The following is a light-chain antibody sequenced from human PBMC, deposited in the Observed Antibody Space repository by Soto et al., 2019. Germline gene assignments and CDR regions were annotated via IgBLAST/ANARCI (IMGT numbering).Light chain of an antibody. J-gene: IGKJ1*01. Sequence: EIVLTQSPATLSLSPGDRATLSCRASQSVTSSLAWFQQKPGQAPRLLIYDVSRRATAIPARFSGSGSGTDFTLTISSLEPEDFAVYYCQQRSNWTWTFGQGTKVDIK. CDR1: QSVTSS. V-gene: IGKV3-11*01. CDR2: DVS. CDR3: QQRSNWTWT.